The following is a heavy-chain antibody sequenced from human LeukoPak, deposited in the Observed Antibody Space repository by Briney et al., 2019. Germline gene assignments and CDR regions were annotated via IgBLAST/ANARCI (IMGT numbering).Heavy chain of an antibody. CDR3: ARGGDRFDY. V-gene: IGHV4-61*02. J-gene: IGHJ4*02. D-gene: IGHD4-17*01. Sequence: KSSETLSLTCTVSGGSISSGSYYWSWIRQPAGKELEWIGRIYTSGSTNYNPSLKSRVTISVDTSKNQFSLKLSSVSAADTAVYYCARGGDRFDYWGQGTLVTVSS. CDR1: GGSISSGSYY. CDR2: IYTSGST.